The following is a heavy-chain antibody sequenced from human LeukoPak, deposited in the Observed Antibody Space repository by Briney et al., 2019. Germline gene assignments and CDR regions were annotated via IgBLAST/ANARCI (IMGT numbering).Heavy chain of an antibody. CDR2: TYQRSKWYN. Sequence: SQTLSLTCAISGDSVSINSAAWNWIRQSPSRGLEWLGRTYQRSKWYNDYAVSVKSRITINPDISKNQFSLQLNSVTPEDTAVYYCTRSPSPYSSGWYFDYWGQGTLVTVSS. J-gene: IGHJ4*02. V-gene: IGHV6-1*01. CDR3: TRSPSPYSSGWYFDY. D-gene: IGHD6-19*01. CDR1: GDSVSINSAA.